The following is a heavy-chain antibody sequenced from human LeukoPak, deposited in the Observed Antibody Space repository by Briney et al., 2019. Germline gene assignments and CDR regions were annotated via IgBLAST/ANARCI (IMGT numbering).Heavy chain of an antibody. J-gene: IGHJ4*02. V-gene: IGHV3-48*01. CDR2: ISSSGSTI. CDR3: AKDDPTGRYL. Sequence: GGSLRLSCATSGFNFSSYSMNWVRQAPGEGLEWVSYISSSGSTIYYADSVKGRFTISRDNSKNTVYLQMNSLRVEDTAVYYCAKDDPTGRYLWGQGTLVPVSS. D-gene: IGHD1-26*01. CDR1: GFNFSSYS.